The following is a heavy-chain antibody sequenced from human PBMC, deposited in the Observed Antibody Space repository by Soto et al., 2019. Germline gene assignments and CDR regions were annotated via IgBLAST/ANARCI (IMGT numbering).Heavy chain of an antibody. Sequence: QVQLVQSGAEVKKPGASVKVSCKASGYTFTSYDINWVRQATGQGLEWMGWMNPNRANTGYAQQFQGRVNLTRNTSISTAYMELSSLRSEDTAMDYCARAGVRAMDVWGQGTTVTVSS. V-gene: IGHV1-8*01. CDR3: ARAGVRAMDV. CDR2: MNPNRANT. CDR1: GYTFTSYD. D-gene: IGHD3-10*01. J-gene: IGHJ6*02.